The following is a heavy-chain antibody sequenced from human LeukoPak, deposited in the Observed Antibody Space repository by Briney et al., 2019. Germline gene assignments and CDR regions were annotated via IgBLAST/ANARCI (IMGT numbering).Heavy chain of an antibody. J-gene: IGHJ6*02. CDR3: ARDAVDTANAV. V-gene: IGHV3-23*01. D-gene: IGHD5-18*01. Sequence: PGGSLRLSCVSSGFSFSNYAMSWVRQAPGKGLEWVSSISGSGGSTHYADSVKGRFTISRDKTKNTLYLQMNSLRAEDTAVYYCARDAVDTANAVWGQGTTVTVSS. CDR1: GFSFSNYA. CDR2: ISGSGGST.